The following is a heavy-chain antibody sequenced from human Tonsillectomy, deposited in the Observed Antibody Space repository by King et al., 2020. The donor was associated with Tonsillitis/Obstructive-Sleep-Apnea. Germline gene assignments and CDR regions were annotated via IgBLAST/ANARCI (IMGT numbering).Heavy chain of an antibody. CDR3: AGEGGYSYGHGTLDY. D-gene: IGHD5-18*01. V-gene: IGHV3-30*04. CDR1: GFTFSSYA. J-gene: IGHJ4*02. Sequence: VQLVESGGGVVQPGRSLRLSCAASGFTFSSYAIHWVRKAPGKGLEWVAVISYDGSNKYYADSVKGRFTISRDNSKNTLYLQMNSLRAEDTAVYYCAGEGGYSYGHGTLDYWGQGTLVTVSS. CDR2: ISYDGSNK.